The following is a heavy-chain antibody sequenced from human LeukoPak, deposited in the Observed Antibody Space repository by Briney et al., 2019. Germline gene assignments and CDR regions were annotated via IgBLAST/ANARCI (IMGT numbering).Heavy chain of an antibody. CDR2: INPNSGGT. CDR3: ARGPRTISYYYYGMDV. Sequence: GASVKVSCKASGYTFTGYYMHWVRQAPGQGLEWMGWINPNSGGTNYAQKFQGRVTMTRDTSISTAYMELSRLRSDDTAVYYCARGPRTISYYYYGMDVWGQGTTVTVSS. V-gene: IGHV1-2*02. CDR1: GYTFTGYY. D-gene: IGHD3-3*01. J-gene: IGHJ6*02.